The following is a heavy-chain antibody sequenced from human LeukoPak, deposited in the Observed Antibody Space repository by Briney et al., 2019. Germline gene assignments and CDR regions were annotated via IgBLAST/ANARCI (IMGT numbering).Heavy chain of an antibody. J-gene: IGHJ6*03. V-gene: IGHV1-8*01. CDR3: ARVPMVRGVINYMDV. D-gene: IGHD3-10*01. CDR1: GYTFTSYF. CDR2: MNPNSGNT. Sequence: ASVKVSCKASGYTFTSYFMHWVRQAPGQGLEWMGWMNPNSGNTGYAQKFQGRVTITRNTSISTAYMELSSLRSEDTAVYYCARVPMVRGVINYMDVWGKGTTVTVSS.